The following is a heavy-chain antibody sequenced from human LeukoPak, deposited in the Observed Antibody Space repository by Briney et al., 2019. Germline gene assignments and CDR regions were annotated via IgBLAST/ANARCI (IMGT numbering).Heavy chain of an antibody. CDR1: GFTFSSYE. CDR3: ARAEHYNNRKGTVGVYFDF. V-gene: IGHV3-48*03. D-gene: IGHD3-22*01. CDR2: ISSSGSTM. Sequence: GGSLRLSCAASGFTFSSYEMNWVRQAPGKGLEWVSYISSSGSTMYYSDSVKGRFTISRDNTKNSLYLQMNSLRAEDTAFYYCARAEHYNNRKGTVGVYFDFWGRGTLVTVSS. J-gene: IGHJ2*01.